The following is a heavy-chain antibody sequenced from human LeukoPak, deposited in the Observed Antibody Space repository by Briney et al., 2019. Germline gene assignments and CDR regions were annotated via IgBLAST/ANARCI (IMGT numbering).Heavy chain of an antibody. V-gene: IGHV3-7*01. D-gene: IGHD3-22*01. Sequence: GGSLRLSCAASGFTFSSYSMTWVRQAPGKGLEWVANINQDGTEKYYVDSVKGRFTISRDNAKNSLCLQMNSLRAEDTAVYYCAKVNRHYYDSSGYYKRGDYYYMDVWGKGTTVTISS. J-gene: IGHJ6*03. CDR2: INQDGTEK. CDR3: AKVNRHYYDSSGYYKRGDYYYMDV. CDR1: GFTFSSYS.